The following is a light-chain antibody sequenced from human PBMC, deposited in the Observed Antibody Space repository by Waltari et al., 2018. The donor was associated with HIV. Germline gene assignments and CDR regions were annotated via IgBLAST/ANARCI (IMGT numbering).Light chain of an antibody. CDR2: AAS. V-gene: IGKV1-39*01. CDR1: QSISNY. CDR3: QQRSDWPT. Sequence: DIQMTQSPSSLSASVGDRVTITCRASQSISNYLNWYQQKPGKAPKFLIFAASNLESGVPSRFSGSGSGTDFTLTISSLEPEDFAIYYCQQRSDWPTFGGGTKVEIK. J-gene: IGKJ4*01.